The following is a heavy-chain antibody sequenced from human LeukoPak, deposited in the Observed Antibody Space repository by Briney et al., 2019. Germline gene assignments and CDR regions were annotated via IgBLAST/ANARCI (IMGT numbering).Heavy chain of an antibody. D-gene: IGHD3-22*01. V-gene: IGHV3-23*01. J-gene: IGHJ4*02. CDR3: AKDLSYDSSHY. CDR2: ISGSGTDT. Sequence: TGGSLRLSCAVSGFTFNIYAMSWVRQAPGKGLEWVSAISGSGTDTYYADSVKGRFTISRDNSKNTMFLQMNSLRAEDTAIYYCAKDLSYDSSHYWGQGTLVTVSS. CDR1: GFTFNIYA.